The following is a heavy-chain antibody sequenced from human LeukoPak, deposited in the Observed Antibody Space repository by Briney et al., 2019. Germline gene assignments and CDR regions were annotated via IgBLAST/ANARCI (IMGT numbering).Heavy chain of an antibody. J-gene: IGHJ4*02. CDR3: ARYGDYGGFFDY. V-gene: IGHV4-59*12. CDR2: IYYSGST. D-gene: IGHD4-17*01. Sequence: GSLRLSCAVSGLTFSDYYMSWIRQAPGKGLEWIGYIYYSGSTNYNPSLKSRVTISVDTSKNQFSLKLSSVTAADTAVYYCARYGDYGGFFDYWGQGTLVTVSS. CDR1: GLTFSDYY.